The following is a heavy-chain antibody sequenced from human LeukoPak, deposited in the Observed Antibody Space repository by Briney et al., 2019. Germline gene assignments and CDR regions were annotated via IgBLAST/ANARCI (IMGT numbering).Heavy chain of an antibody. CDR3: AKALKGWLSRDAFDI. D-gene: IGHD3-22*01. CDR1: GFTFSSYA. CDR2: ISGSAGST. Sequence: GGSLRLSCAASGFTFSSYAMTWVRQAPGKGLQWVSAISGSAGSTYYADSVKGRFTISRDNSKNTLYLQMNSLRAEDTAVYYCAKALKGWLSRDAFDIWGQGTMVTVSS. V-gene: IGHV3-23*01. J-gene: IGHJ3*02.